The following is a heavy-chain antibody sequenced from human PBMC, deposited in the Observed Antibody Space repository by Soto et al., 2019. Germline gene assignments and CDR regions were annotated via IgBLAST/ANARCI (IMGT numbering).Heavy chain of an antibody. CDR2: FDPEDGET. CDR1: GYTLTELS. V-gene: IGHV1-24*01. D-gene: IGHD2-2*01. CDR3: ATVVYCSSTSCSNNWFDP. J-gene: IGHJ5*02. Sequence: GASVKVSCKVSGYTLTELSMHWVRQAPGKGLEWMGGFDPEDGETIYAQKFQGRVTITEDTSTDTAYMELSSLRSEDTAVYYCATVVYCSSTSCSNNWFDPWGQGTLVTVSS.